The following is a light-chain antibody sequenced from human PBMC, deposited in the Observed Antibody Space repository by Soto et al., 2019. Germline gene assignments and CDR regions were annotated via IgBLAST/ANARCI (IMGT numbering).Light chain of an antibody. CDR1: EKISRW. CDR3: QQCNSYPRT. V-gene: IGKV1-5*03. J-gene: IGKJ1*01. CDR2: KAA. Sequence: TLFASVEDKDTITCRASEKISRWLAWYQQKPGKAPKLLIYKAASLESEVPSRLTGSGSGTEFTLTISSLQPDDFATYYCQQCNSYPRTFGQRTKVDIK.